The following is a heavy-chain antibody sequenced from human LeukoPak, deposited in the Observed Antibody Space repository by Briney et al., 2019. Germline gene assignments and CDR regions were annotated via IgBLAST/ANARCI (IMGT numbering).Heavy chain of an antibody. V-gene: IGHV3-7*01. D-gene: IGHD2-8*01. CDR3: ARLKDDVTKLDY. J-gene: IGHJ4*02. Sequence: GGSLRLSCAGSGFTFGRYWMSWVRQAPGKGLEWVASINQGGSRLHYLDSVTGRFIISRDDAQNSLFPQMTRLRVDDTAVYYCARLKDDVTKLDYWGQGTLVSVSS. CDR1: GFTFGRYW. CDR2: INQGGSRL.